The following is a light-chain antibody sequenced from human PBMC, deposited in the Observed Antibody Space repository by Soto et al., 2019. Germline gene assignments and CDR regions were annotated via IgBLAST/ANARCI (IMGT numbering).Light chain of an antibody. Sequence: EVVLKQSPATLSLSPGERATLSCRTSRSVTRYLAWYQLRPGQAPRLLISEASNRATGVPARVSGSGSGTDFPVTISSLEREDFAIYVCQQRSNWAFGPGTKVDIK. V-gene: IGKV3-11*01. J-gene: IGKJ3*01. CDR1: RSVTRY. CDR2: EAS. CDR3: QQRSNWA.